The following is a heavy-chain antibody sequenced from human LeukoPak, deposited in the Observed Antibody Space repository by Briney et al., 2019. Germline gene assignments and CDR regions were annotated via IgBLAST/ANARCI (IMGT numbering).Heavy chain of an antibody. CDR2: IYYIGST. Sequence: SETLSLTCTVSGGSIRSYYWSWIRQPPGKGLEWIGYIYYIGSTNYNLSLKSRVTISVDASKNQFSLKLSSVTAADTAVYYCAGRYCSSTSCYFRYYGMDVWGQGTTVTVSS. CDR3: AGRYCSSTSCYFRYYGMDV. D-gene: IGHD2-2*01. CDR1: GGSIRSYY. J-gene: IGHJ6*02. V-gene: IGHV4-59*08.